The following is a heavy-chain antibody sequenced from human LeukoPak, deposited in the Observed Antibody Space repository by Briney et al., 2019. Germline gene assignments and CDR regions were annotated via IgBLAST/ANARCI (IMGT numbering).Heavy chain of an antibody. J-gene: IGHJ6*03. CDR3: ARHPSYCSSTSCPPGGYYYYMDV. CDR1: GYSFTSYW. V-gene: IGHV5-51*01. CDR2: IYPGDSDT. Sequence: GESLKISCKGSGYSFTSYWIGWVRQMPGKGLEWMGIIYPGDSDTRYSPSFQGQVTISADKSISTAYLQWSSLKASDTAMYYCARHPSYCSSTSCPPGGYYYYMDVWGKGTTVTVSS. D-gene: IGHD2-2*01.